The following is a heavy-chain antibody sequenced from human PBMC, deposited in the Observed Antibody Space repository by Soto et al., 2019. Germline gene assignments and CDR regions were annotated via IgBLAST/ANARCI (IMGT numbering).Heavy chain of an antibody. V-gene: IGHV4-61*01. CDR3: ARETRYYDFWSGYPSDYYYGMDV. Sequence: QVQLQESGPGLVKPSETLSLTCTVSGGSVSSGSYYWSWIRQPPGKGLEWLGYIYYSGSTNYNPSLKSRVTISVATYKNQLSLKMSSVTDADTAVYYCARETRYYDFWSGYPSDYYYGMDVWGQGTTVTVSS. J-gene: IGHJ6*02. CDR2: IYYSGST. CDR1: GGSVSSGSYY. D-gene: IGHD3-3*01.